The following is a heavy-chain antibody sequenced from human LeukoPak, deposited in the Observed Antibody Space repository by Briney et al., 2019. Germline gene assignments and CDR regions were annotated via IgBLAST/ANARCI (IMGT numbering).Heavy chain of an antibody. CDR1: GYTFTSYD. D-gene: IGHD6-13*01. Sequence: ASVKVSCKASGYTFTSYDINWVRQATGQGLEWMGWMNPNSGGTNYAQKFQGRVTMTRDTSISTAYMELSRLRSDDTAVYYCARGWYSNSFDIWGQGTMVTVSS. CDR2: MNPNSGGT. J-gene: IGHJ3*02. V-gene: IGHV1-2*02. CDR3: ARGWYSNSFDI.